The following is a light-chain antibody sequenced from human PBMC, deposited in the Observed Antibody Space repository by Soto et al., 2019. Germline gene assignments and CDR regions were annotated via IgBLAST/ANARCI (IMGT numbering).Light chain of an antibody. Sequence: EIVLTQSPGTLSLSPGERATLSCRASQSVSSNYSAWYQQKPGQAPRLLIYGASYRATGIPDRFSGSGSGTDFTLTISRLELEDFGVYSCQQYGSSSMYTFGQGTKLEIK. V-gene: IGKV3-20*01. J-gene: IGKJ2*01. CDR2: GAS. CDR1: QSVSSNY. CDR3: QQYGSSSMYT.